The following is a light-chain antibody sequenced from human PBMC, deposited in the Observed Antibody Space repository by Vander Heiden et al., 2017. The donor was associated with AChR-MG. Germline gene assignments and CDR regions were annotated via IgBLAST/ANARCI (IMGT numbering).Light chain of an antibody. Sequence: QMTQCPSSLSASVGDRVTITCRASQDISNYLAWYQQKPGKVPKLLIYAASTLQSGVPSRFSGGGSGTDFTLTISSLQPEDVATYYCQKDNSAPSTFGQGTKVEIK. J-gene: IGKJ1*01. CDR1: QDISNY. V-gene: IGKV1-27*01. CDR2: AAS. CDR3: QKDNSAPST.